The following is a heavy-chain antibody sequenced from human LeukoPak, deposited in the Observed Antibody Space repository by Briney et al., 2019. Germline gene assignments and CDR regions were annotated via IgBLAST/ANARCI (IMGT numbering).Heavy chain of an antibody. CDR3: AKWGPYCVGDYCPALDS. V-gene: IGHV3-7*01. CDR1: RFTFSNYW. J-gene: IGHJ4*02. CDR2: INQDGSKK. D-gene: IGHD2-21*02. Sequence: GGSLRLSCVASRFTFSNYWMSLVRQAPGKGLEWVANINQDGSKKRYADSMKGRFTISRDNAKESLYLQLNSLRAEDTAVYYCAKWGPYCVGDYCPALDSWGQGTLVTVSS.